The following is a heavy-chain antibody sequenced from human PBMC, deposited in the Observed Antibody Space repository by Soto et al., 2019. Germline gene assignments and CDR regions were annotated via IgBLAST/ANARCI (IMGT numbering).Heavy chain of an antibody. D-gene: IGHD1-26*01. J-gene: IGHJ4*02. CDR3: ARDRAGAQYGLDV. V-gene: IGHV3-48*01. CDR2: ISSSSSTI. CDR1: GFTFSIYS. Sequence: GGSLRLSCAASGFTFSIYSMNWVRQAPGKGLEWVSYISSSSSTIYYADSVKGRFTISRDNAKNSLYLQMNSLRAEDTAVYYCARDRAGAQYGLDVWGQGTLVTVSS.